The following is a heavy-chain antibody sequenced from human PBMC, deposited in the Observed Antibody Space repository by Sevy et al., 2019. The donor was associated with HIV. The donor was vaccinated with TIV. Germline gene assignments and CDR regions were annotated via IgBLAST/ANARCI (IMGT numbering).Heavy chain of an antibody. D-gene: IGHD6-13*01. V-gene: IGHV3-30*02. CDR3: AKNTAAAGVGGFVY. CDR1: GFTFSHYG. J-gene: IGHJ4*02. Sequence: GESLKISCAASGFTFSHYGMHWVRQAPGKGLEWVTFIQYDGNNKYYADSVKGRFTISRDNSKNMFFLQMNDLRAEDTALYYCAKNTAAAGVGGFVYWGQGALVTVSS. CDR2: IQYDGNNK.